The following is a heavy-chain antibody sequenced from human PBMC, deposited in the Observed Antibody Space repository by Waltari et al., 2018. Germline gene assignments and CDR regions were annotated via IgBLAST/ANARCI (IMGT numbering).Heavy chain of an antibody. D-gene: IGHD3-10*01. CDR3: ATSLTMVRGVIKLYYYGMDV. Sequence: EVQLLDSGGALVQPGGYLSLSCAASGFTFSSYDMCRLRPVPGKGLEWVSAISGSGGSTYYADSVKGRFTISRDNSKNTLYLQMNSLRAEDTAVYYCATSLTMVRGVIKLYYYGMDVWGQGTTVTVSS. V-gene: IGHV3-23*01. CDR1: GFTFSSYD. J-gene: IGHJ6*02. CDR2: ISGSGGST.